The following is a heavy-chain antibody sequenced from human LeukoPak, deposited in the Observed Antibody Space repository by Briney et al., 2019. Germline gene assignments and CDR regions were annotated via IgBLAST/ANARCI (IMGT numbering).Heavy chain of an antibody. D-gene: IGHD5-12*01. V-gene: IGHV3-48*01. CDR2: ISTGSSFI. CDR3: ARATPPDV. CDR1: GFTFSSYK. Sequence: GGSLRPSCAASGFTFSSYKMNWVRQAPGKGLEWLSYISTGSSFIYYADSVKGRFTISRDNARNSLYLQMNSLRAEDTAVYYCARATPPDVWGKGTTVTVSS. J-gene: IGHJ6*04.